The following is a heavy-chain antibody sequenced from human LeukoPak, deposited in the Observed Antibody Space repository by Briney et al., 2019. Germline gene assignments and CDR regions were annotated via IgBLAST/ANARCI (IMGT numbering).Heavy chain of an antibody. Sequence: AASVRVSCKASGYTFTGYYMHWVRQAPGQGLEWMGWINPNSGGTNYAQKFQGRVTITADKSTSTAYMELSSLRSEDTAVYYCARESREQLTFDYWGQGTLVTVSS. CDR3: ARESREQLTFDY. D-gene: IGHD6-13*01. J-gene: IGHJ4*02. CDR1: GYTFTGYY. CDR2: INPNSGGT. V-gene: IGHV1-2*02.